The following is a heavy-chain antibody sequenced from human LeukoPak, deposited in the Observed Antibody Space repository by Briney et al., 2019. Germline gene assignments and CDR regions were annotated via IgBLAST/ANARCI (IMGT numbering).Heavy chain of an antibody. CDR1: GFTFSSYE. CDR3: AKSFWPPGKAAFDI. CDR2: IRYDGSNK. D-gene: IGHD3-3*01. Sequence: GGSLRLSCAASGFTFSSYEMNWVRQAPGKGLEWVAFIRYDGSNKYYADSVKGRFTISRDDSKNTLYLQMNSLRAEDTAVYYCAKSFWPPGKAAFDIWGQGTMVTVSS. J-gene: IGHJ3*02. V-gene: IGHV3-30*02.